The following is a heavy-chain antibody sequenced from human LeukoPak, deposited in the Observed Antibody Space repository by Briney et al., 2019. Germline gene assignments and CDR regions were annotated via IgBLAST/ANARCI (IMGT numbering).Heavy chain of an antibody. CDR2: IHYSGST. J-gene: IGHJ4*02. V-gene: IGHV4-59*01. CDR1: GFSISTYY. D-gene: IGHD5-18*01. CDR3: AREYSYGYSYYFDY. Sequence: SETLSLTCTVSGFSISTYYWSWIRQPPGKGLEWIGFIHYSGSTKYNPSLNSRVTISVDTSKNQFSLTLSSVTAADTAVYYCAREYSYGYSYYFDYWGQGTLVTVSS.